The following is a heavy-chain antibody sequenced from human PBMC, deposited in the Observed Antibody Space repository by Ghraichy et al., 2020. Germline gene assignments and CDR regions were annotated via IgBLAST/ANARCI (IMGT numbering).Heavy chain of an antibody. CDR2: ISSSSSYI. Sequence: GGSLRLSCAASGFTFSSYSMNWVRQAPGKGLEWVSSISSSSSYIYYADSVKGRFTISRDNAKNSLYLQMNSLRAEDTAVYYCARDRAYCGGDCYQDYWGQGTLVTVSS. CDR1: GFTFSSYS. D-gene: IGHD2-21*02. V-gene: IGHV3-21*01. CDR3: ARDRAYCGGDCYQDY. J-gene: IGHJ4*02.